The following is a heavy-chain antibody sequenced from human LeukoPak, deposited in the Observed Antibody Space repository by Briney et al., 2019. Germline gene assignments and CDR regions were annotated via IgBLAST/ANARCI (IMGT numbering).Heavy chain of an antibody. D-gene: IGHD3-9*01. V-gene: IGHV3-30*18. CDR2: ISYEGSNK. CDR1: GFTFSSYG. Sequence: GGSLRLSCAASGFTFSSYGMHWVRQAPGKGLEWVAVISYEGSNKYYADSVKGRFTISRDNSKNTLYLQMNSLRAEDTAVYYCAKTHGDMRYYYYGMDVWGQGTLVTVSS. CDR3: AKTHGDMRYYYYGMDV. J-gene: IGHJ6*02.